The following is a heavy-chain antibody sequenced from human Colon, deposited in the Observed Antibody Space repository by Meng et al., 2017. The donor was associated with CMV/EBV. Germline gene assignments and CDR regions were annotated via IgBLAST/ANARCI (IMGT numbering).Heavy chain of an antibody. J-gene: IGHJ4*02. CDR3: ARAGCSSTRSCWD. V-gene: IGHV1-69*02. CDR2: IIPILGIA. CDR1: GGTFSSYT. Sequence: SVKVSCKASGGTFSSYTISWVRQAPGQGLEWMGRIIPILGIANYAQKFQGRVTITADKSTSTAYMELSSLRSEDTAVYYCARAGCSSTRSCWDWGQGTLVTVSS. D-gene: IGHD2-2*01.